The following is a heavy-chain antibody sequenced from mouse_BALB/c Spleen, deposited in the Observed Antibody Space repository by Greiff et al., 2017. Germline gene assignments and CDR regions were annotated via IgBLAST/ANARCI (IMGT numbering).Heavy chain of an antibody. CDR3: ARDLDY. V-gene: IGHV7-3*02. J-gene: IGHJ4*01. CDR1: GFTFTDYY. CDR2: IRNKANGYTT. Sequence: EVHLVESGGGLVQPGGSLRLSCATSGFTFTDYYMSWVRQPPGKALEWLGFIRNKANGYTTEYSASVKGRFTISRDNSQSILYLQMNTLRAEDSATYYCARDLDYGGQGTSVTVSS.